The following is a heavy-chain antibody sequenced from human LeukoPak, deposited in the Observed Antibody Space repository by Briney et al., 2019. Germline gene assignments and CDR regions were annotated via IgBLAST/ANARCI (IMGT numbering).Heavy chain of an antibody. CDR2: ISGSGGST. CDR3: ARDRMYSSSSYDWFDP. CDR1: GFTFSSSA. Sequence: SGGSLRLSCAASGFTFSSSAMSWVRQAPGKGLEWVSAISGSGGSTYYADSVKGRFTISRDNPKNTLYLHMNSLRAEDTAVYYCARDRMYSSSSYDWFDPWGQGTLVTVS. J-gene: IGHJ5*02. D-gene: IGHD6-6*01. V-gene: IGHV3-23*01.